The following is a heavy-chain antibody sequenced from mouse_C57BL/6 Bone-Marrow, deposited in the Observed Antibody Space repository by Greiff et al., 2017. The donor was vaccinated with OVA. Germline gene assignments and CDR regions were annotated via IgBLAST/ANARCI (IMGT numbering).Heavy chain of an antibody. CDR1: GYTFTSYW. V-gene: IGHV1-61*01. J-gene: IGHJ3*01. CDR3: ASHYYGLFAY. Sequence: QVQLQQPGAELVRPGSSVKLYCKASGYTFTSYWMDWVKQRPGQGLEWIGNIYPSDSETHYNQKFKDKATLTVDKSSSTAYMQLSSLTSEDSAVYYCASHYYGLFAYWGQGTLVTVSA. CDR2: IYPSDSET. D-gene: IGHD1-2*01.